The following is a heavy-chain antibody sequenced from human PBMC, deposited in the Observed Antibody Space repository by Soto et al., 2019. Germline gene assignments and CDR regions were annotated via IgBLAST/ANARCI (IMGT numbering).Heavy chain of an antibody. CDR2: IIPIFGTA. Sequence: QVQLVQSGAEVKKPGSSVKVSCKASGGTLSSYAISWVRQAPGQGLEWMGGIIPIFGTANHAQKFQGRVTITADESTSTAYMELSSLRSENTAVYYCARARDYYRSGSYHYYSGMAVWDQGTTVTVSS. CDR1: GGTLSSYA. CDR3: ARARDYYRSGSYHYYSGMAV. D-gene: IGHD3-10*01. J-gene: IGHJ6*02. V-gene: IGHV1-69*01.